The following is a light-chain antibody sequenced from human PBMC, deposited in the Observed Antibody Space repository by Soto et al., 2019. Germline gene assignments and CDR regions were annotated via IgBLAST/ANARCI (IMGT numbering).Light chain of an antibody. CDR3: QQYGSSPWT. CDR1: QSVSSSY. CDR2: GAS. J-gene: IGKJ1*01. V-gene: IGKV3-20*01. Sequence: EIVLTQSPGTLSLYLGERATLSCRASQSVSSSYLAWYQQKPGQAPRLLIYGASSRATGIPDRFSGSGSGTDFTLTISRLEPEDTAVYYCQQYGSSPWTFGQGTKVEIK.